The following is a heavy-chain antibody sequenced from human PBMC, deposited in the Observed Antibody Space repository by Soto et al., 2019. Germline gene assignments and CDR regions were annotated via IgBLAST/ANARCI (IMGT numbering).Heavy chain of an antibody. D-gene: IGHD6-13*01. CDR2: ISAYNGNT. Sequence: QVQLVQSGAEVKKPGASVKVSCKTSGYTFTSDAISWVRQAPGQGLEWMGWISAYNGNTHYAQKLQGRVTMTTDTSTSTAYMELRSLRSYDTAVYYCARDLSAAGPFDYWGQGTLVTVSS. J-gene: IGHJ4*02. V-gene: IGHV1-18*01. CDR1: GYTFTSDA. CDR3: ARDLSAAGPFDY.